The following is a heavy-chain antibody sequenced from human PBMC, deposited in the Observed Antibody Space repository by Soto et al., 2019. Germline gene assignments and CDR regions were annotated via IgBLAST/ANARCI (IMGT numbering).Heavy chain of an antibody. CDR2: IYYSGST. Sequence: SETLSLTCTVSGGCVSSGDYFWSWLRQSPGKRLEWIAYIYYSGSTNYNPTLKSRATISVDTFKSQVSLTLTSKTAADAALYYCAISPTYYYYGFDVWGQGTAVTVS. J-gene: IGHJ6*02. V-gene: IGHV4-61*08. CDR3: AISPTYYYYGFDV. D-gene: IGHD3-16*01. CDR1: GGCVSSGDYF.